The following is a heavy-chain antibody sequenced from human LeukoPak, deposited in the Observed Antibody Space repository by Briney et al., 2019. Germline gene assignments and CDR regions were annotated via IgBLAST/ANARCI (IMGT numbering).Heavy chain of an antibody. CDR3: ARERSSGYNDAFDI. CDR1: GYTFTGYY. CDR2: INPNSGGT. V-gene: IGHV1-2*02. D-gene: IGHD3-22*01. J-gene: IGHJ3*02. Sequence: ASVKVSCKASGYTFTGYYMHWVRQAPGQGLEWMGWINPNSGGTNYAQKFQGRVTMTRDTSISTAYMELSRLRSDDTAVYYCARERSSGYNDAFDIWGQGTMVTVSS.